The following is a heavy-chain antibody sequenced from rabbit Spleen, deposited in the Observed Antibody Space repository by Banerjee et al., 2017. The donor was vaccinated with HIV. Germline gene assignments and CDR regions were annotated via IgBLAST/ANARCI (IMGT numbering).Heavy chain of an antibody. CDR1: GFSFNSGYD. Sequence: QSLEESGGGLVKPGASLTLTCKASGFSFNSGYDMCWVRQAPGKGLEWVACAYAGSSGSTYSATWAKGRFTISKSSSTTVTLQMTGLTAADTATYFCARGAGYGGYGYAFNLWGLGTLVTVS. J-gene: IGHJ4*01. V-gene: IGHV1S40*01. CDR2: AYAGSSGST. CDR3: ARGAGYGGYGYAFNL. D-gene: IGHD6-1*01.